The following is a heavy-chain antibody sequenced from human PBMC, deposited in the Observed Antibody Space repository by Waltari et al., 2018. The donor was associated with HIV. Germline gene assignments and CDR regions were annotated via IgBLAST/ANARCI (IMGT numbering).Heavy chain of an antibody. J-gene: IGHJ6*02. D-gene: IGHD1-1*01. CDR3: VIDQEVVRGYYYGMDV. V-gene: IGHV3-7*01. CDR1: GFTFSTFW. Sequence: EEKLVDSGGGLVQPGGSLRLSCAASGFTFSTFWLGWVRQAQGKGLRWLSNIKDDGTGMDYLDSGKGRFTIARDNAKISLYLQMNSLRAEDTAVYYCVIDQEVVRGYYYGMDVWGLGTTVTVPS. CDR2: IKDDGTGM.